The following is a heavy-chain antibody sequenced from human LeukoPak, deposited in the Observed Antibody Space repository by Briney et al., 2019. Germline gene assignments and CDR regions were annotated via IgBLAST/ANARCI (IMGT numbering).Heavy chain of an antibody. J-gene: IGHJ6*03. CDR1: GGTFSSYA. CDR2: IIPIFGTA. V-gene: IGHV1-69*05. Sequence: VASVKVSCKASGGTFSSYAISWVRQAPGQGLEWMGGIIPIFGTANYAQKFQGRVTITTDVSTSTAYMELSSLRSEDTAVYYCARGIAARRPYYYYMDVWGKGTTVTVSS. CDR3: ARGIAARRPYYYYMDV. D-gene: IGHD6-6*01.